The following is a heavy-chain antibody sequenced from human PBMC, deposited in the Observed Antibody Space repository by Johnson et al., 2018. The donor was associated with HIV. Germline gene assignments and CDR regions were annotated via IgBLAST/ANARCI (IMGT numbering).Heavy chain of an antibody. V-gene: IGHV3-30*19. D-gene: IGHD1-1*01. CDR3: AREELEPDVFDI. CDR2: IWYNGSKQ. CDR1: GFTFSNYA. Sequence: QVHLLESGGGVVQPGRSLRLSCAASGFTFSNYAMPWVRQAPGKGLEWVAVIWYNGSKQYYADSVKGRFTISRDTSKNTLYLQMHSLRIEDTAVYYCAREELEPDVFDIWGQGTMVTVSS. J-gene: IGHJ3*02.